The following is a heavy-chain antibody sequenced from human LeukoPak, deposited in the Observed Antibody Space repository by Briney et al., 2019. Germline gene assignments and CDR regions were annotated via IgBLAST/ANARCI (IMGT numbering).Heavy chain of an antibody. CDR1: GGSIGSYY. V-gene: IGHV4-59*01. CDR3: ARDVVPAASWFDP. CDR2: IYYSGST. Sequence: SETLSLTCTVSGGSIGSYYWSWIRQPPGKGLEWIGYIYYSGSTNYNPSLKSRVTISVDTSKNQFSLKQSSVTAADTAVYYCARDVVPAASWFDPWGQGTLVTVSS. D-gene: IGHD2-2*01. J-gene: IGHJ5*02.